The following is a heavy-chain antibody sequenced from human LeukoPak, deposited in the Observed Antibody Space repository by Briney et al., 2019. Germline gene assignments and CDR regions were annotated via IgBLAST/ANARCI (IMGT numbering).Heavy chain of an antibody. CDR2: INHSGST. D-gene: IGHD6-13*01. J-gene: IGHJ4*02. CDR1: GGSFSGYY. CDR3: ARTSPYSSSCWDY. V-gene: IGHV4-34*01. Sequence: KSSETLSLTCAVYGGSFSGYYWSWIRQPPGKGLEWIGEINHSGSTNYNPSLKSRVTISVDTSKSQFSLKLSSVTAADTAVYYCARTSPYSSSCWDYWGQGTLVTVSS.